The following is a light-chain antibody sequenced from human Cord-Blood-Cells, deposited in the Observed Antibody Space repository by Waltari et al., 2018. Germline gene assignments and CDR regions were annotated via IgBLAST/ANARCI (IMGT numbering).Light chain of an antibody. CDR3: SSYTSSSTYV. V-gene: IGLV2-14*01. Sequence: QSALTQPASVSGSPGQSITISCTGTSSDVGGYNYVSWYQQHPGKAPKLMIYVFSKRPSGVSNRFSGSQSGNTASLTISGLQAEDEADYYCSSYTSSSTYVFGTGTKVTVL. J-gene: IGLJ1*01. CDR2: VFS. CDR1: SSDVGGYNY.